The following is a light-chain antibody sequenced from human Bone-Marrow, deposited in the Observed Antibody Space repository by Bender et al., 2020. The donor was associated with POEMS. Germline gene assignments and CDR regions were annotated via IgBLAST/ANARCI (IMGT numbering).Light chain of an antibody. CDR1: DLGDKY. V-gene: IGLV3-1*01. Sequence: SYEVTQPPSVSVSPGQTASITCSGDDLGDKYVAWYQQKPGQSPVLVIYQDTKRPSGIPERFSGSNSGNTATLTISGTQAMVEVDYTGQAGDTSSVYFGGGTRWTVL. CDR2: QDT. J-gene: IGLJ2*01. CDR3: QAGDTSSVY.